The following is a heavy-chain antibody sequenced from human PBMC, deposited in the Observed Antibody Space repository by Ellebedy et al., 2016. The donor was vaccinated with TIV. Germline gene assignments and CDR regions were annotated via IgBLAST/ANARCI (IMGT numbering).Heavy chain of an antibody. D-gene: IGHD6-19*01. V-gene: IGHV3-66*01. Sequence: GESLKISCAASGFTVSSNYMSWVRQAPGKGLEWVSVIYSGGSTYYADSVKGRFTISRDNSKNTLYLQMNSLRAEDTAVYYCARGYSSGWYLAYWGQGTLVTVSS. CDR2: IYSGGST. CDR3: ARGYSSGWYLAY. CDR1: GFTVSSNY. J-gene: IGHJ4*02.